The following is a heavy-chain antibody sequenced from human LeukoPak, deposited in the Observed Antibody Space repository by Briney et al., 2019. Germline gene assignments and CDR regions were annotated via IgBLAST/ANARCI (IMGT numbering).Heavy chain of an antibody. D-gene: IGHD3-9*01. CDR1: GYTFTSYD. J-gene: IGHJ6*03. CDR2: MNPNSGNT. Sequence: ASVKVSFKASGYTFTSYDINWVRQATGQGLEWMGWMNPNSGNTGYAQKFQGRVTMTRNTSISTAYMELSSLRSEDTAVYYCARGPVLRYFDWLSAAYYMDVWGKGTTVTVSS. V-gene: IGHV1-8*01. CDR3: ARGPVLRYFDWLSAAYYMDV.